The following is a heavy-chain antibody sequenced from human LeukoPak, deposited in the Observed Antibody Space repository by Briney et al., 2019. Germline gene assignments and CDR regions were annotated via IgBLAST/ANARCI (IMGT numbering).Heavy chain of an antibody. CDR2: IGGSNGIT. CDR3: ARDFRLYDY. V-gene: IGHV3-23*01. J-gene: IGHJ4*02. CDR1: RFTFNSYA. Sequence: GSLRLSCAASRFTFNSYAMSWVRQAPGKGLEWVSVIGGSNGITFYVGSVKGRFTISRDNAKNSLYLQMNSLRAEDTAVYYCARDFRLYDYWGQGTLVTVSS.